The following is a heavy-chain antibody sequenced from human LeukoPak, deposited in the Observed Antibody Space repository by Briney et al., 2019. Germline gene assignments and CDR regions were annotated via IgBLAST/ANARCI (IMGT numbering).Heavy chain of an antibody. CDR1: GYTFSSYA. J-gene: IGHJ1*01. D-gene: IGHD2-15*01. CDR3: ARLLSGH. V-gene: IGHV3-30-3*01. CDR2: ISYDGSNK. Sequence: PGRSLRLSCADSGYTFSSYAMHWVRQAPGKGLEWVAVISYDGSNKYYADSVKGRFTISRDNSKNTLYLQMNSLRAEDTAVYYCARLLSGHWGQGTLVTVSS.